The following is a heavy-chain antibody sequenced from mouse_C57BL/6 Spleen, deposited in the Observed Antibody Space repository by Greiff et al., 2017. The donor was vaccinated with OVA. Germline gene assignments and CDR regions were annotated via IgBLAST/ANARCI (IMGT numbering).Heavy chain of an antibody. J-gene: IGHJ1*03. CDR1: GYTFPSYW. V-gene: IGHV1-69*01. D-gene: IGHD1-1*01. CDR2: IDPSDSYT. Sequence: VQLQQSGAELVMPGASVKLSCKASGYTFPSYWMHWVKQRPGQGLEWIGEIDPSDSYTNYNQKFKGKSTLTVDKSSSTAYMQLSSLTSEDSAVYYCARCGSSYVWYSDVWGTGTTVTVSS. CDR3: ARCGSSYVWYSDV.